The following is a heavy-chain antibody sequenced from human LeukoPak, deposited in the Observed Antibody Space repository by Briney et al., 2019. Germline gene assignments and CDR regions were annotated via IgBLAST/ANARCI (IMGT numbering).Heavy chain of an antibody. V-gene: IGHV3-23*01. CDR2: ITGSGDRT. Sequence: PGGSLRLSCAASGFAFSNHVMSWVRQAPGKGLEWVSEITGSGDRTNYADSLKGRFTISRDNSKSTLYLQMNSLRAEDTAVYYCAKVLIRSPGLDTFDIWGQGTTVTVSS. CDR3: AKVLIRSPGLDTFDI. J-gene: IGHJ3*02. CDR1: GFAFSNHV. D-gene: IGHD3-10*01.